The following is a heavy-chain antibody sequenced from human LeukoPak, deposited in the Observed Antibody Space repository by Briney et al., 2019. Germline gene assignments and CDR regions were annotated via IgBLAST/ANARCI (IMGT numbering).Heavy chain of an antibody. V-gene: IGHV3-21*01. CDR1: GFTFSSYS. J-gene: IGHJ4*02. CDR3: ARDARSIAAAGGV. CDR2: ISSSSSYI. D-gene: IGHD6-13*01. Sequence: GGSLRLSCAASGFTFSSYSVNWVRQAPGKGLEWVSSISSSSSYIYYADSVKGRFTISRDNAKNSLYLQMNSLRAEDTAVYYCARDARSIAAAGGVWGQGTLVTVSS.